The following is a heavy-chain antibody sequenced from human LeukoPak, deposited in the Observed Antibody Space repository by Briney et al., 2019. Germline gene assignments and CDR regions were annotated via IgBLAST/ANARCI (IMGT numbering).Heavy chain of an antibody. V-gene: IGHV1-69*02. CDR1: GGTFSSYT. Sequence: GASVKVSCKASGGTFSSYTISWVREAPGQGLEWMGRIIPILGIANYAQKFQGRVTITADKSTSTAYMELSSLRSEDTAVYYCASDPTVTTNYYYYMDVWCEGTTVTVSS. CDR3: ASDPTVTTNYYYYMDV. CDR2: IIPILGIA. D-gene: IGHD4-11*01. J-gene: IGHJ6*03.